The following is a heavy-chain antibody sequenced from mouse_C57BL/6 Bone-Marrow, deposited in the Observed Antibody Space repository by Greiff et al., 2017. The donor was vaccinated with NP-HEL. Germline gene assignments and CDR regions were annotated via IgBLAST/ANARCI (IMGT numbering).Heavy chain of an antibody. J-gene: IGHJ2*01. Sequence: QVQLQQPGAELVMPGASVKLSCKASGYTFTSYWMHWVKQRPGQGLEWIGEIDPSDSYTNYNQKFKGKSTLTVDKSSSTAYMQLSSLTSDDSAVYYCARKGTGYYFDYWGQGTTLTVSS. CDR3: ARKGTGYYFDY. CDR1: GYTFTSYW. CDR2: IDPSDSYT. D-gene: IGHD4-1*01. V-gene: IGHV1-69*01.